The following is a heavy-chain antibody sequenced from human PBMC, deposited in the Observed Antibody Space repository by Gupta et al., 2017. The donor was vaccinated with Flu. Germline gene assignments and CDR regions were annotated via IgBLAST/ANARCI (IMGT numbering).Heavy chain of an antibody. D-gene: IGHD3-16*01. CDR3: AREGGLDDAFDI. J-gene: IGHJ3*02. V-gene: IGHV3-30*03. Sequence: VRQAPGKGLEWVALISYDGNIKYYADYVKGRFTISRDNSRDTLFLQMNSLRAEDTAVYYCAREGGLDDAFDIWGQGTMVTVSS. CDR2: ISYDGNIK.